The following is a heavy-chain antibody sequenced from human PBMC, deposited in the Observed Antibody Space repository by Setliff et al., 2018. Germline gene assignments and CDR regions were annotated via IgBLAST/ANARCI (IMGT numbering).Heavy chain of an antibody. CDR3: AKSPVAYCSGAVCYPFDY. CDR1: GFTFSSYA. CDR2: MSASGTST. D-gene: IGHD2-8*02. J-gene: IGHJ4*02. Sequence: PGGSLRLSCATSGFTFSSYAMSWVRQAPGKGLEWVSAMSASGTSTYHADSVKGRFTISGDHSKNTLYLQMNSLRAEDTAVYFFAKSPVAYCSGAVCYPFDYGGQGTLVTVSS. V-gene: IGHV3-23*01.